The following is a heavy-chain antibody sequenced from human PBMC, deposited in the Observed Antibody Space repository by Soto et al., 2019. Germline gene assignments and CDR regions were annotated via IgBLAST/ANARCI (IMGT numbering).Heavy chain of an antibody. Sequence: SVKVSCKASGFTFTRSAMQWVRQARGQRLEWIGWIVVGSGNTNYAQKFQERVTITRDMSTSTAYMELSSLRSEDTAVYYCAAILTGYPPYYYYYGMDVWGQGTTVTVSS. V-gene: IGHV1-58*02. D-gene: IGHD3-9*01. CDR2: IVVGSGNT. CDR3: AAILTGYPPYYYYYGMDV. J-gene: IGHJ6*02. CDR1: GFTFTRSA.